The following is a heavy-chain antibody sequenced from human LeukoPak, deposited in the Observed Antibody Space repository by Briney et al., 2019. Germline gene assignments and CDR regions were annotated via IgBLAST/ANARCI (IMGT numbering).Heavy chain of an antibody. CDR1: GYTFTSYG. V-gene: IGHV1-69*13. Sequence: SVKVSCKASGYTFTSYGISWVRQAPGQGLEWMGGIIPVLGTANYVQKFQGRVTITADESASTAYMELSSLRSEDTALYYCARIKRPVNLAARPGRDAFDIWGQGTMVTVSS. CDR3: ARIKRPVNLAARPGRDAFDI. D-gene: IGHD6-6*01. CDR2: IIPVLGTA. J-gene: IGHJ3*02.